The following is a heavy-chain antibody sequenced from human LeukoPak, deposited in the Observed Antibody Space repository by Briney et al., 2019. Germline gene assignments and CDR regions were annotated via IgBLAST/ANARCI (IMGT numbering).Heavy chain of an antibody. D-gene: IGHD3-10*01. CDR2: IHHSGST. J-gene: IGHJ4*02. CDR1: GVSISSNLW. CDR3: ARGGDRSFDY. V-gene: IGHV4-4*02. Sequence: SETLSLTCAVSGVSISSNLWWTWGRQPPGEGLEWTAEIHHSGSTNYDPSLKGRVTISVDKAKNQFSLNLNSVTAADTAVYYCARGGDRSFDYWGQGTLVTVSS.